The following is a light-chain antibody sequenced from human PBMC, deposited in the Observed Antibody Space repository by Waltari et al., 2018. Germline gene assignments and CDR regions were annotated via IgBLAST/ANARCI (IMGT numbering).Light chain of an antibody. V-gene: IGLV2-23*02. CDR1: SSDVGGYNY. J-gene: IGLJ2*01. CDR3: CSYAGSSTHVV. CDR2: DVS. Sequence: QSALTQPASVSGSPGQSITISCTGTSSDVGGYNYVSCYQQHPGKAPKLMIYDVSKRPSGVSNRFSGSKSGNTASLTISGLQAEDEADYYCCSYAGSSTHVVFGGGTKLTVL.